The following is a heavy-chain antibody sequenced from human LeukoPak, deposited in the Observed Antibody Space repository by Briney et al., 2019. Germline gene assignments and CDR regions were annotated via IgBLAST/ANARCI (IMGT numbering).Heavy chain of an antibody. V-gene: IGHV3-33*01. CDR1: GFTFSSYG. CDR3: ARDGENYSSSWHDWFDP. D-gene: IGHD6-13*01. J-gene: IGHJ5*02. Sequence: GGSLRLSCAASGFTFSSYGMHWVRQAPGKGLEWVAVIRYDGSNKYYADSVKGRFTISRDNSKNTLYLQMNSLRDEDTAVYYCARDGENYSSSWHDWFDPWGQGTLVTVSS. CDR2: IRYDGSNK.